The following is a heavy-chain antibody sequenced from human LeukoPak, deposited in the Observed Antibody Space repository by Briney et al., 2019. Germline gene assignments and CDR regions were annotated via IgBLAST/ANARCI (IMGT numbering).Heavy chain of an antibody. CDR1: GGSISSGSYY. D-gene: IGHD1-26*01. Sequence: PSETLSLTCTVSGGSISSGSYYWSWIRQPAGKGLEWIGRIYTSGSTNYNPSLKSRVTISVDTSKNQFSLKLSSVTAADTAVYYCAREGGGSYDYWGQGTLVTVSS. V-gene: IGHV4-61*02. CDR3: AREGGGSYDY. CDR2: IYTSGST. J-gene: IGHJ4*02.